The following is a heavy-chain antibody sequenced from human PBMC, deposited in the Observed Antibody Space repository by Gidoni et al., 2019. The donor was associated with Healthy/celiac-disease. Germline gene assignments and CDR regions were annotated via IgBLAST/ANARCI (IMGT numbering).Heavy chain of an antibody. J-gene: IGHJ4*02. CDR1: GFPVSSHY. CDR2: IYSGGST. D-gene: IGHD2-2*01. CDR3: ARLPLGYCSSTSCFRPYYFDY. Sequence: EVQLVESGGGLVQPVGSLRLSCAASGFPVSSHYISWVRQAPGKGLEWVSVIYSGGSTYYADSVKGRFTISRDNSKNTLYLQMNSLRAEDTAVYYCARLPLGYCSSTSCFRPYYFDYWGQGTLVTVSS. V-gene: IGHV3-66*02.